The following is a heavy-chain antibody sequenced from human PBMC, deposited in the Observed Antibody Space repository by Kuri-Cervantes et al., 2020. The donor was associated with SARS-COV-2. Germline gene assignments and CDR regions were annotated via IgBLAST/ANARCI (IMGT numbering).Heavy chain of an antibody. V-gene: IGHV4-39*01. CDR3: ARPGGFLDV. CDR2: IYYSGGT. D-gene: IGHD4-23*01. Sequence: GSLRLSCTVSGGSISSSSYYWGWIRQPPGKGLEWIGSIYYSGGTYYNPSLKSRVTISVDTSKNQFSLKLSSVTAADTAVYYCARPGGFLDVWGKGTTVTVSS. CDR1: GGSISSSSYY. J-gene: IGHJ6*04.